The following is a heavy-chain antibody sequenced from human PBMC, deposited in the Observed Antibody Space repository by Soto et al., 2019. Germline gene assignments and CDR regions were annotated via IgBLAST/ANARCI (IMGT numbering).Heavy chain of an antibody. D-gene: IGHD3-16*01. V-gene: IGHV1-18*01. Sequence: QVQLLQSGGEVKTPGTSLKVSCEAIGYTSSSYGINWVRQAPGQGLEWMGWISVFNGDTKDAQKFQGRVAITKDPGTSTAHMELRSLRSDDAAVYFCATKDDHKDDQPYYYGMDVWGQGTTVTVSS. CDR2: ISVFNGDT. CDR3: ATKDDHKDDQPYYYGMDV. J-gene: IGHJ6*02. CDR1: GYTSSSYG.